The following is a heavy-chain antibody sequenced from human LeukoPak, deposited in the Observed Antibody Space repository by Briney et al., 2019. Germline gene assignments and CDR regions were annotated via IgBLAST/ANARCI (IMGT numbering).Heavy chain of an antibody. J-gene: IGHJ3*02. Sequence: GGSLRLSCAASGFTFSSYSMNWVRQAPGKGLEWVSSISSSSSYIHSADSVRGRFTISRDNAKNSLFLQINSLRAEDTAVYYCARDEWGDAFDIWGQGTMVTVFS. D-gene: IGHD1-26*01. CDR1: GFTFSSYS. V-gene: IGHV3-21*01. CDR3: ARDEWGDAFDI. CDR2: ISSSSSYI.